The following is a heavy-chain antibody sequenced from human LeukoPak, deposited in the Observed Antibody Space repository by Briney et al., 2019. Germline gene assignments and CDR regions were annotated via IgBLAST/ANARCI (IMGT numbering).Heavy chain of an antibody. CDR3: AKHTKKFFGTYYYDSSGYFGLLDH. CDR1: GFTFSNYA. Sequence: GGSLRLSCAVSGFTFSNYAMSWVRQAPGKGLEWMSGICATGDNTYYADSVKGRFIISRDNSKNTLFLQMNSLRAEDTAVYYCAKHTKKFFGTYYYDSSGYFGLLDHWGQGILVIVSS. J-gene: IGHJ4*02. V-gene: IGHV3-23*01. D-gene: IGHD3-22*01. CDR2: ICATGDNT.